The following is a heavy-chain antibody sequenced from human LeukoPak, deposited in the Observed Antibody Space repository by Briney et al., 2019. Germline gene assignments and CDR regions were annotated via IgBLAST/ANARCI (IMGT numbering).Heavy chain of an antibody. CDR2: ISGSGGSQ. J-gene: IGHJ6*02. Sequence: VASGKTVDRGASRMIHKQQGKGLDWVSAISGSGGSQSYADSVKGRFTISRDNSKNTLYLQMNSLRAEDTAVYYCAKDQARDYDILTGRWYYYYGMDVWGQGTTVTVSS. CDR1: GKTVDRGA. V-gene: IGHV3-23*01. CDR3: AKDQARDYDILTGRWYYYYGMDV. D-gene: IGHD3-9*01.